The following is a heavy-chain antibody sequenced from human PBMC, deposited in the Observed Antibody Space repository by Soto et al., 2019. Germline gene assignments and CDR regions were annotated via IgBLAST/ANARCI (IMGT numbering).Heavy chain of an antibody. D-gene: IGHD1-1*01. CDR3: TRWSSNWNGVSDY. CDR1: GFTFSNAW. V-gene: IGHV3-15*07. Sequence: GGSLRLSCAASGFTFSNAWMNWVRQAPGKGLEWVGRIKSKAEGGTTEYAASVRDRFTISRDDSKSIAYLQMNSLKIEDTAVYYCTRWSSNWNGVSDYWGQGTLVTVSS. CDR2: IKSKAEGGTT. J-gene: IGHJ4*02.